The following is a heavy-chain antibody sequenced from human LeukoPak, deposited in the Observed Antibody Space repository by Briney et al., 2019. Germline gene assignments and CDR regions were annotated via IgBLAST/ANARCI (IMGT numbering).Heavy chain of an antibody. D-gene: IGHD3-3*01. CDR1: GYTFTSYG. V-gene: IGHV1-18*01. Sequence: ASVKVSCEASGYTFTSYGISWVRQAPGQGLEWMGWISAYNGNTNYAQKLQGRVTMTTDTSTSTAYMELRSLRSDDTAVYYCAIAHYDFLSGYYPAPYYFDYWGQGTLVTVSS. CDR2: ISAYNGNT. CDR3: AIAHYDFLSGYYPAPYYFDY. J-gene: IGHJ4*02.